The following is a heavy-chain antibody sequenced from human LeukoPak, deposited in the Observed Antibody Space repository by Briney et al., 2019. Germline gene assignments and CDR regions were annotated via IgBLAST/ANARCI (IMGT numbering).Heavy chain of an antibody. J-gene: IGHJ6*03. CDR2: IRYDGSNK. D-gene: IGHD2-2*01. CDR3: ARWGRDIVVVPAANHECYMDV. V-gene: IGHV3-30*02. CDR1: GFTFSSYG. Sequence: PGGSLRLSCAASGFTFSSYGMHWVREAPGKGLEWVAFIRYDGSNKYYADCVNGRFTISRDNSKNTLYLQMNSLRAEDTAVYYCARWGRDIVVVPAANHECYMDVWGKGTTVTISS.